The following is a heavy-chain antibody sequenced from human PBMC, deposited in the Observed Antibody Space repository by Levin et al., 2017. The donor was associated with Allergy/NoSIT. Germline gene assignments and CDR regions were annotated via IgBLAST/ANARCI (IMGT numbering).Heavy chain of an antibody. J-gene: IGHJ4*02. CDR1: GDSVSSNSAA. Sequence: SETLSLTCAISGDSVSSNSAAWTWIRQSPSRGLEWLGRTYYRSKWYNDYAVSVKSRITINPDTSKNQFSLQLNSVTPEDTAVYYCARDGHYDFWSGTFDYWGQGTLVTVSS. D-gene: IGHD3-3*01. CDR3: ARDGHYDFWSGTFDY. V-gene: IGHV6-1*01. CDR2: TYYRSKWYN.